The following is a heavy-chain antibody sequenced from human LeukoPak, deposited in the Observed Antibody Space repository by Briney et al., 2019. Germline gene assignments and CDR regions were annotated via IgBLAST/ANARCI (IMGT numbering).Heavy chain of an antibody. CDR1: GFTFSSYA. Sequence: GSLRLSCAASGFTFSSYAMHWVRQAPGKGLEWVAVISYDGSNKYYADSVKGRFTISRDNSKNTLYLQMNSLRAEDTAVYYCARDIVVGPAAIFPLRYYYYGMGGWGQGTTVTVSS. J-gene: IGHJ6*02. V-gene: IGHV3-30-3*01. CDR3: ARDIVVGPAAIFPLRYYYYGMGG. D-gene: IGHD2-2*01. CDR2: ISYDGSNK.